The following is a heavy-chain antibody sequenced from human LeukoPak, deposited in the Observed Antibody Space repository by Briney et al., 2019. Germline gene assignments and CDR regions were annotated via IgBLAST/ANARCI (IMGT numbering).Heavy chain of an antibody. V-gene: IGHV3-21*01. CDR3: GTIRGVIGYMDV. J-gene: IGHJ6*03. Sequence: PGGSLRLSCATSGFTFSTYAMNWVRQAPGKGLEWVSSISSSGDFIYYADSLKGRFTISRDNAKNSLYLQINSLRAEDTAVYYCGTIRGVIGYMDVWGKGTTVTVSS. D-gene: IGHD3-3*01. CDR2: ISSSGDFI. CDR1: GFTFSTYA.